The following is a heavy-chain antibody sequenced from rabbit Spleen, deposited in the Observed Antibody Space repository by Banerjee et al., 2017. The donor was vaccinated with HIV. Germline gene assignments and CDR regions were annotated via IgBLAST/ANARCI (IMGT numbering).Heavy chain of an antibody. CDR2: IYGGSSGYT. Sequence: QSLEESGGDLVKPGASLTLTCTASGFSFSSSYWICWVRQAPGKRPEWIACIYGGSSGYTYYASWAKGRFTISKTSSTTVTLQMTGLTAADTATYFCARGSAAMTLVITGFYLNLWGQGTLVTVS. CDR1: GFSFSSSYW. D-gene: IGHD2-1*01. CDR3: ARGSAAMTLVITGFYLNL. J-gene: IGHJ4*01. V-gene: IGHV1S40*01.